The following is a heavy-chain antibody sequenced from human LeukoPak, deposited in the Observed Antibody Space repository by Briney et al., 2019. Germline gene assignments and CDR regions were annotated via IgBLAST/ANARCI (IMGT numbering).Heavy chain of an antibody. CDR1: GFTFSSYW. D-gene: IGHD5-12*01. CDR3: ARGTEYSGYDWGYYYYMDV. V-gene: IGHV3-74*01. Sequence: GGSLRLSCAASGFTFSSYWMRWVRQAPGKGLVWVSRINSDGSSTSYADSVKGRFTISRDNAKNTLYLQMNSLRAEDTAVYYCARGTEYSGYDWGYYYYMDVWGKGTTVTVSS. J-gene: IGHJ6*03. CDR2: INSDGSST.